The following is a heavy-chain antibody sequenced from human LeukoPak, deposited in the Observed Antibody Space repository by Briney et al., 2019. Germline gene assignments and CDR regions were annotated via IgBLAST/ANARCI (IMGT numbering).Heavy chain of an antibody. CDR1: GYTFSSYA. Sequence: ASVKVSCKASGYTFSSYAIHWVRQAPGQRLEWMGWINAGQGNTKYSQEFQGRVTITRDTSATTAYMELSSLRSDDTAVYYCASLVVGATLGGSFDYWGQGTLVTVSS. D-gene: IGHD1-26*01. V-gene: IGHV1-3*01. J-gene: IGHJ4*02. CDR2: INAGQGNT. CDR3: ASLVVGATLGGSFDY.